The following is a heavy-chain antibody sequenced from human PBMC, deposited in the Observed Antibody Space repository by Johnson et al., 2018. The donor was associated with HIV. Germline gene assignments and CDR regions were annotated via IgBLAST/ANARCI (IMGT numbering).Heavy chain of an antibody. CDR2: VNWNGVST. J-gene: IGHJ3*02. V-gene: IGHV3-20*04. Sequence: EVQLVESGGGVVRPGGSLRLSCEGSGFSFDDYGMNWVHQAPGKGLEWVSGVNWNGVSTNYADSVKGRFSIFRDNVKNSLYLQMDSLRDEDTAFYYCAKDRGSPGIPAAFDIWGQGTMVTVSP. CDR1: GFSFDDYG. CDR3: AKDRGSPGIPAAFDI. D-gene: IGHD1-26*01.